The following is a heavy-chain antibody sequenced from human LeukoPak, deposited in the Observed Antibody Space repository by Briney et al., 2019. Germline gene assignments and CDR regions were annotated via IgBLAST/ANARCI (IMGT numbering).Heavy chain of an antibody. V-gene: IGHV1-2*02. CDR2: INPNSGGT. Sequence: ASLKVSSKPSRYTFTVYYMHCVRQAPGQGVESMGWINPNSGGTNYAQKFQGRVTKTRDKSISTASMELSRLRSEEPAVYYCARDSVDYWGQGTLVTVSS. J-gene: IGHJ4*02. CDR1: RYTFTVYY. CDR3: ARDSVDY.